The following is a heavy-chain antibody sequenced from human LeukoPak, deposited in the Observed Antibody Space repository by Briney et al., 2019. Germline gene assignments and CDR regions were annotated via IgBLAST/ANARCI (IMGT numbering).Heavy chain of an antibody. D-gene: IGHD3-3*01. CDR3: ARQPSYEFWSGQFDN. V-gene: IGHV3-30*04. J-gene: IGHJ4*02. CDR1: GYTFTDYY. CDR2: LSSDGNQK. Sequence: SCKASGYTFTDYYMHWVRQAPGKGLEWVAALSSDGNQKYYADFVQGRFLIFRDNSNDTLYLEMKSLRPEDTAVFYCARQPSYEFWSGQFDNWGQGTLVTVSS.